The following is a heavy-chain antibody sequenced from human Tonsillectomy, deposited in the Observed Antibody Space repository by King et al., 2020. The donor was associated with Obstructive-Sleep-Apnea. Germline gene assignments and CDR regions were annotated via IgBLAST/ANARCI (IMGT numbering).Heavy chain of an antibody. CDR1: GYSFTNYY. D-gene: IGHD3-22*01. CDR3: ARMPKVDYYYDSRGKLDAFDV. CDR2: INPSGGSP. J-gene: IGHJ3*01. V-gene: IGHV1-46*01. Sequence: QLVQSGAEVKKPGASVKVSCKASGYSFTNYYMHWVRQAPGQGLEWMGIINPSGGSPSYVEQFQGRVTMTRDTSTSTIYMELSSLRSEDTAVYYCARMPKVDYYYDSRGKLDAFDVWGQGTMVTVSS.